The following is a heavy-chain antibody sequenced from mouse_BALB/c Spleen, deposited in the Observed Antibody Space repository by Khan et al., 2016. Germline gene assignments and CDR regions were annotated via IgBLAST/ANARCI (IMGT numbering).Heavy chain of an antibody. D-gene: IGHD2-4*01. V-gene: IGHV2-5*01. CDR2: IWRGGST. Sequence: QVQLQQSGPGLVKPSQSLSIYCTVSGFFLTSYGVHWVRQSPGKGLEWLGVIWRGGSTTYSAAFMSRLSITRDNSKSHVFFKMNSLQPDDTAVYFCAKEEGNYGMNDWDQGTSVAVSS. CDR3: AKEEGNYGMND. CDR1: GFFLTSYG. J-gene: IGHJ4*01.